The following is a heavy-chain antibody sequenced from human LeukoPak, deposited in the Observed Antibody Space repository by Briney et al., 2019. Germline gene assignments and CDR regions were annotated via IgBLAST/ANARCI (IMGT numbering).Heavy chain of an antibody. J-gene: IGHJ4*02. V-gene: IGHV3-23*01. Sequence: GGSLRLSCAASGFTFSSYAMSWVRQAPGKGLEWVSAISGCGGSTYYADSVKGRFTISRDNSKNTLYLQMNSLRAEDTAVYYCAKDVYSSGWYTRGYWGQGTLVTVSS. CDR3: AKDVYSSGWYTRGY. CDR2: ISGCGGST. CDR1: GFTFSSYA. D-gene: IGHD6-19*01.